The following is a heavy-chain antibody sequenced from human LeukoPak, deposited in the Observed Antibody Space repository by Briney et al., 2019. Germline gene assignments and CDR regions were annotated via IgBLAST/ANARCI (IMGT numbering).Heavy chain of an antibody. J-gene: IGHJ4*02. CDR3: AKDGTTTVTFDY. CDR2: ISGSDGST. D-gene: IGHD4-11*01. Sequence: GGSLRLSCAASGFTFSSYAMSWVRQAPGKGLEWVSVISGSDGSTYYRDSVKGRVTISRDNSKNTLYLQMNSLTAGDTAVYYCAKDGTTTVTFDYWGQGTLVTVSS. V-gene: IGHV3-23*01. CDR1: GFTFSSYA.